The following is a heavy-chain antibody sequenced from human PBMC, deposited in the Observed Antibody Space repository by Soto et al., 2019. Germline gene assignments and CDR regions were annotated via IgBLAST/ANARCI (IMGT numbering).Heavy chain of an antibody. CDR2: SSGKNDKR. CDR1: GYTFIRYG. D-gene: IGHD6-25*01. CDR3: SREGSGYEDY. J-gene: IGHJ4*02. V-gene: IGHV1-18*04. Sequence: QVQLVQSGGEIKKPGASVNVSCKASGYTFIRYGISWVRQAPGQGFEWMGWSSGKNDKRNHAQKFRGRITMTTDTSTTTAYLDVGSLGSNDTAIYYCSREGSGYEDYWGQGTLVTVSS.